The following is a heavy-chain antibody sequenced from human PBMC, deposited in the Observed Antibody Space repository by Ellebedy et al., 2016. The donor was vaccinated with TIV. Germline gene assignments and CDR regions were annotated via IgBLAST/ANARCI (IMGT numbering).Heavy chain of an antibody. CDR3: ARDPTTDYGDYNWFDP. J-gene: IGHJ5*02. D-gene: IGHD4-17*01. CDR1: GFSFSDYN. CDR2: ISRRGTPI. Sequence: GGSLRLXCAASGFSFSDYNMSWIRQVPGKALEWISYISRRGTPIYYADSVKGRFTISRDNAKNSLFLHMNFLRAGDTAVYYCARDPTTDYGDYNWFDPWGPGALVTVSS. V-gene: IGHV3-11*01.